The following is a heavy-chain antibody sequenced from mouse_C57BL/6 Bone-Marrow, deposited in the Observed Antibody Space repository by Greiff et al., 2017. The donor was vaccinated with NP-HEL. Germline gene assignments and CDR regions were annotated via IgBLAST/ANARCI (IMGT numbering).Heavy chain of an antibody. CDR1: GFTFSDYY. V-gene: IGHV5-12*01. CDR2: ISNGGGST. CDR3: ARGMVTTRGLAY. Sequence: EVMLVESGGGLVQPGGSLKLSCAASGFTFSDYYMYWVRQTPEKRLEWVAYISNGGGSTYYPDTVKGRFTISRDNAKNTLYLQMSRLKSEDTAMYYCARGMVTTRGLAYWGQGTLVTVSA. J-gene: IGHJ3*01. D-gene: IGHD2-2*01.